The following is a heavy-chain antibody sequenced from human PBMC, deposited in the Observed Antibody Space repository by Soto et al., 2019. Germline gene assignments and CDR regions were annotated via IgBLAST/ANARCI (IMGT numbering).Heavy chain of an antibody. J-gene: IGHJ4*02. Sequence: EVQLVESGGGLVQPGRSLRLSCAASGFTFDDYAMHWVRQAPGKGLEWVSGISWNSGSIGYADSVKGRFTISRDNAKKSLYLQMNRLRAEDTALYYCAERGQLLVEGGGYWGQGTLVTVSS. CDR2: ISWNSGSI. CDR1: GFTFDDYA. V-gene: IGHV3-9*01. CDR3: AERGQLLVEGGGY. D-gene: IGHD2-2*01.